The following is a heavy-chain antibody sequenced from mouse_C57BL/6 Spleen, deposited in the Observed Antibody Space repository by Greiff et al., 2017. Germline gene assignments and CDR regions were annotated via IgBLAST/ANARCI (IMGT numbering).Heavy chain of an antibody. CDR3: ACGFAYYGSRVSMDY. J-gene: IGHJ4*01. Sequence: QVQLQQSGPELVKPGASVKISCKASGYAFSSSWMNWVKQRPGKGLEWIGRLYPGDGDTNYNGKFKGKATLTADKSSSTASMPLSSLTSADSAVYFCACGFAYYGSRVSMDYWGQGTSVTVSS. D-gene: IGHD1-1*01. CDR1: GYAFSSSW. CDR2: LYPGDGDT. V-gene: IGHV1-82*01.